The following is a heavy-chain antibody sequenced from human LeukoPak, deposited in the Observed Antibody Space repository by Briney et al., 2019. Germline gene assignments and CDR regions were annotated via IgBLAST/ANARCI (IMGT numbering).Heavy chain of an antibody. J-gene: IGHJ5*02. V-gene: IGHV4-30-4*01. CDR2: IYYSGSA. CDR3: ARRWGSGSHSDWFDP. Sequence: SQTLSLTCTVSGGSISSGDHWWSWIRQPPGTDLEWIGYIYYSGSASYNPSLKSRVTISVDTSKNQFSLKLTSVTAADTAVYYCARRWGSGSHSDWFDPWGQGTLVTVSS. CDR1: GGSISSGDHW. D-gene: IGHD3-10*01.